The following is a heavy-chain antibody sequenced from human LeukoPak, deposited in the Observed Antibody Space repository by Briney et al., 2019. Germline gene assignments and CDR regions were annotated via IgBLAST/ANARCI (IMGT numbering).Heavy chain of an antibody. J-gene: IGHJ6*03. Sequence: SETLSLTCTVSGGSISSYYWSWIRQPAGKGLEWIGRIYTSGSTNYNPSLKSRVTISVGTSKNQFSLKLSSVTAADTAVYYCARTTEGYCRGRSCYSYYYYMDVWGKGTTVTVSS. CDR2: IYTSGST. CDR3: ARTTEGYCRGRSCYSYYYYMDV. CDR1: GGSISSYY. D-gene: IGHD2-15*01. V-gene: IGHV4-4*07.